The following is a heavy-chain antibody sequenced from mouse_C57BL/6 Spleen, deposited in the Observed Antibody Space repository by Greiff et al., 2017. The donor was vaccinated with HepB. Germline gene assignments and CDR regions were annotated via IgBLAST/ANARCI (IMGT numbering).Heavy chain of an antibody. J-gene: IGHJ2*01. CDR1: GYAFSSSW. CDR3: AREGSLYYGSSYDY. CDR2: IYPGDGDT. V-gene: IGHV1-82*01. D-gene: IGHD1-1*01. Sequence: QVQLKESGPELVKPGASVKISCKASGYAFSSSWMNWVKQRPGKGLEWIGRIYPGDGDTNYNGKFKGKATLTADKSSSTAYMQLSSLTSEDSAVYFCAREGSLYYGSSYDYWGQGTTLTVSS.